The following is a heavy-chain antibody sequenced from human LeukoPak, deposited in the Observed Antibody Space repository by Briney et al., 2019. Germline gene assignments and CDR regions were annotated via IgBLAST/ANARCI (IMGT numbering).Heavy chain of an antibody. V-gene: IGHV1-2*02. CDR2: INPNSGGT. CDR1: GYTFTSYG. CDR3: ARDLEDIVLMLAGYYFDY. D-gene: IGHD2-8*01. Sequence: ASVKVSCKASGYTFTSYGISWVRQAPGQGLEWMGWINPNSGGTNYAQKFQGRVTMTRDTSISTAYMELSRLRSDDTAVYYCARDLEDIVLMLAGYYFDYWGQGTLVTVSS. J-gene: IGHJ4*02.